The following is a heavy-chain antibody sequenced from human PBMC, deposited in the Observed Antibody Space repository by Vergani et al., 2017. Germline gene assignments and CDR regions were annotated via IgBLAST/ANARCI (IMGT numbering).Heavy chain of an antibody. CDR3: ARTLKFLDMDV. V-gene: IGHV3-72*01. CDR1: GFTLSDCW. J-gene: IGHJ6*04. D-gene: IGHD3-3*01. CDR2: TRNKARGYST. Sequence: EVLLAESGGRMVRPGGSLRLSCATSGFTLSDCWIDWVRQAPGKGLEWVARTRNKARGYSTDYAASVRGRFIVSRDASGKSVSLQMTRLRIDDTAVYFCARTLKFLDMDVWGKGTTVTVSS.